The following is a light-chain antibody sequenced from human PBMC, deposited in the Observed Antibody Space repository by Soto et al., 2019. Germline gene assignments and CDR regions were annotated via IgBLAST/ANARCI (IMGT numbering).Light chain of an antibody. CDR3: QKYNSAPRT. V-gene: IGKV1-39*01. CDR2: DAS. CDR1: HSISSY. J-gene: IGKJ1*01. Sequence: DIQMTQSPSSLSASVGDRVTITCRASHSISSYLNWYQQKPGKAPVLLIYDASTLQSGVPSRFSGSGAGTDFTLTISSLHPEDLATYTCQKYNSAPRTFGQGTKVDIK.